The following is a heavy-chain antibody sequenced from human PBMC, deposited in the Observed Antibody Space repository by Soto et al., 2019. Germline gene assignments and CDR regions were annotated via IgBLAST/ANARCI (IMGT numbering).Heavy chain of an antibody. CDR2: IWYDGSNK. J-gene: IGHJ1*01. Sequence: GGSLRLSCTVSAFTFNSDGMSWVRQAPGKGLDWVAVIWYDGSNKDYADSVKGRFTISRDNSKNTLFLQMNNLRVADTAVYYCASSSNWGQGTLGTVSS. V-gene: IGHV3-33*08. CDR1: AFTFNSDG. CDR3: ASSSN.